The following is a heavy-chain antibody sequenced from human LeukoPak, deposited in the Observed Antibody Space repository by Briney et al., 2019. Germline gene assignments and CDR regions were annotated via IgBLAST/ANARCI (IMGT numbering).Heavy chain of an antibody. Sequence: AASVKVSCKASGYTFTSYGISWVRQAPGQGLEWMGWISAYNGNTNYAQKLQGRVTMTTDTSTSTAYMGLRSLRSDDTAAYYCARVGYDILTGYSLYYYYYGMDVWGQGTTVTVSS. D-gene: IGHD3-9*01. CDR3: ARVGYDILTGYSLYYYYYGMDV. J-gene: IGHJ6*02. CDR2: ISAYNGNT. CDR1: GYTFTSYG. V-gene: IGHV1-18*01.